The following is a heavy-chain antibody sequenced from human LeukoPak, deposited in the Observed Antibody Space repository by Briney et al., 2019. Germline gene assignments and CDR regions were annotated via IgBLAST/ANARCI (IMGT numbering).Heavy chain of an antibody. Sequence: SETLSLTCAVYGGSFSGYYWSWIRQPPGKGLEWIGEINHSGSTNYNPSLKSRVTISVDTSKNQFSLKLSSVTAAGTAVYYCARDNLLNCSSTSCLSGGGDNWFDPWGQGTLVTVSS. V-gene: IGHV4-34*01. D-gene: IGHD2-2*01. J-gene: IGHJ5*02. CDR3: ARDNLLNCSSTSCLSGGGDNWFDP. CDR2: INHSGST. CDR1: GGSFSGYY.